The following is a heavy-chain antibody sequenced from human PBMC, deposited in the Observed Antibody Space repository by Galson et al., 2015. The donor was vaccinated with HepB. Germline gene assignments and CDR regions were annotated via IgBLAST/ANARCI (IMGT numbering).Heavy chain of an antibody. Sequence: SLRLSCAASGFTFSSYSMNWVRQAPGKGLEWVSYISSSSSTIYYADSVKGRFTISRDNAKNSLYLQMNSLRAEDTAVYYCAREWDYYGSGSYYSHWGQGTLVTVSS. V-gene: IGHV3-48*01. CDR1: GFTFSSYS. J-gene: IGHJ4*02. CDR3: AREWDYYGSGSYYSH. CDR2: ISSSSSTI. D-gene: IGHD3-10*01.